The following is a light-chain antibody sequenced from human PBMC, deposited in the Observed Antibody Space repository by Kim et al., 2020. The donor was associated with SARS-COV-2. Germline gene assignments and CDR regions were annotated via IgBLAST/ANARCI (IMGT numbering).Light chain of an antibody. Sequence: SFLPPPASVSGSPGQSITISCTGTSSDVGGYNYVSWYQQHPGKAPKLMIYDVSNRPSGVSNRFSGSKSGNTASLTISGLQAEDEADYYCSSYTSSSTVFGGGTQLTVL. V-gene: IGLV2-14*03. CDR1: SSDVGGYNY. CDR3: SSYTSSSTV. CDR2: DVS. J-gene: IGLJ3*02.